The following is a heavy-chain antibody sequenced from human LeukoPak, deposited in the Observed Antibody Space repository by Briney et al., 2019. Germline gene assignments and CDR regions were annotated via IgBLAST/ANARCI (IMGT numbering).Heavy chain of an antibody. CDR2: INLNSGGT. CDR3: ARADRLHGGPYLIGP. V-gene: IGHV1-2*02. D-gene: IGHD2-21*01. J-gene: IGHJ5*02. Sequence: ASVKVSCKTSGYSFTDYYMHWVRQAPGQGLEWMGWINLNSGGTSSAQKFQGRVTMTRDTSITTVYMEVRWLTSDDTAVYYCARADRLHGGPYLIGPWGQGTLVTVSS. CDR1: GYSFTDYY.